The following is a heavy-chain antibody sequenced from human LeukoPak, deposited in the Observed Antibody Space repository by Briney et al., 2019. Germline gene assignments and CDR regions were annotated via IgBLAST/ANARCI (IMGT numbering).Heavy chain of an antibody. V-gene: IGHV6-1*01. D-gene: IGHD3-16*02. Sequence: SQTLSLTCAISGDSVSSNSAAWNWIRQSPSRGLEWLGRMYFRSKWYNDYAVSVKSRITINPDTSKNQFSLQLNSVTPEDTAVYYCARWVVPYDYVWGSYRPPPSYFDYWGQGTLVTVSS. CDR3: ARWVVPYDYVWGSYRPPPSYFDY. J-gene: IGHJ4*02. CDR2: MYFRSKWYN. CDR1: GDSVSSNSAA.